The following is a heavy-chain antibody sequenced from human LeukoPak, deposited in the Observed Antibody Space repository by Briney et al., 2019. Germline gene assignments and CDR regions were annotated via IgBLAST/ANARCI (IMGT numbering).Heavy chain of an antibody. J-gene: IGHJ4*02. CDR3: ARASSYSSGYDY. V-gene: IGHV3-74*03. CDR2: INSDGSST. Sequence: GGSLRLSCAASGFTLSNYWMHWVRHAPGKGLVWVSRINSDGSSTKDADSVKGRFTISRDNAKNTLYLQMNSLRAEDTAVYYCARASSYSSGYDYWGQGTLVTVSS. CDR1: GFTLSNYW. D-gene: IGHD6-19*01.